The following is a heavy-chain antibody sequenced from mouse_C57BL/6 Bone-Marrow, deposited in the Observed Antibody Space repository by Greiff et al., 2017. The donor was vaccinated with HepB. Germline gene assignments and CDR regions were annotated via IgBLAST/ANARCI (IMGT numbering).Heavy chain of an antibody. D-gene: IGHD1-1*01. CDR1: GYTFTDYE. CDR3: TPLLLRSFDY. Sequence: VHLVESGAELVRPGASVTLSCKASGYTFTDYEMHWVKQTPVHGLEWIGAIDPETGGTAYNQKFKGKAILTADKSSSTAYMELRSLTSEDSAVYYCTPLLLRSFDYWGQGTTLTVSS. J-gene: IGHJ2*01. CDR2: IDPETGGT. V-gene: IGHV1-15*01.